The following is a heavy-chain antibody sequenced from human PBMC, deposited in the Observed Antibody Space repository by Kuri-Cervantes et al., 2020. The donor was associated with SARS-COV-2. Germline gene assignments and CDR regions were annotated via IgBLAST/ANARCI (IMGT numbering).Heavy chain of an antibody. J-gene: IGHJ4*02. Sequence: SETLSLTCSVSGGSISDYYWSWVRQPPGKGLEWIGEINHSGNTNYDPSLKSRVTISIDTSKNQFSLKLSSVTAADTAVYYCARYVVVPAARRYYFDYWGQGTLVTDSS. CDR1: GGSISDYY. CDR2: INHSGNT. V-gene: IGHV4-34*01. D-gene: IGHD2-2*01. CDR3: ARYVVVPAARRYYFDY.